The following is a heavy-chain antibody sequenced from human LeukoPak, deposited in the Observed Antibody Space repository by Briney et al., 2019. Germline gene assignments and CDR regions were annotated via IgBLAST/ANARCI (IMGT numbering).Heavy chain of an antibody. CDR3: ARSIMVREVIGNYFDY. V-gene: IGHV3-11*04. J-gene: IGHJ4*02. CDR1: GFTFSDYY. Sequence: GGSLRLSCAASGFTFSDYYMSWIRQAPGKGLEWISNIISSGSTRYYADSVKGRFTISRDNAKNSLYLQMNSLRAEDTAVYYCARSIMVREVIGNYFDYWGQGSLVIVSS. CDR2: IISSGSTR. D-gene: IGHD3-10*01.